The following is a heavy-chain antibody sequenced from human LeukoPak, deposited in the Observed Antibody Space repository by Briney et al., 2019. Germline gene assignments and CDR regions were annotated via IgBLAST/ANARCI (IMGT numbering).Heavy chain of an antibody. CDR3: AIRPHSGYDFRGPREDY. Sequence: ASVKVSCKASGYTFTSYDINWVRQATGQGLEWMGWMNPNSGNTGYAQKFQGRATMTRNTSISTAYMELSSLRSEDTAVYYCAIRPHSGYDFRGPREDYWGQGTLVTVSS. D-gene: IGHD5-12*01. CDR1: GYTFTSYD. J-gene: IGHJ4*02. CDR2: MNPNSGNT. V-gene: IGHV1-8*01.